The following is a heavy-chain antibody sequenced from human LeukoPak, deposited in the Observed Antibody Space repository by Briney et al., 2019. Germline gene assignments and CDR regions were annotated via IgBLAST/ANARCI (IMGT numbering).Heavy chain of an antibody. V-gene: IGHV3-9*01. Sequence: GGSLRLFCAASGFTFDDYAMHWVRQAPGKGLEWVSGISWNSGSIGYADSVKGRFTISRDNAKNSLYLQMNSLRAEDTAWYYCAKAKGYGSGDSPIDFWGQGTLVTVSS. D-gene: IGHD3-10*01. CDR3: AKAKGYGSGDSPIDF. J-gene: IGHJ4*02. CDR1: GFTFDDYA. CDR2: ISWNSGSI.